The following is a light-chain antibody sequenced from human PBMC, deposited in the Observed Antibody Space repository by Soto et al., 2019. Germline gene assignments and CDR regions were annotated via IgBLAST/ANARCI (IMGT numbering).Light chain of an antibody. CDR2: DVS. J-gene: IGLJ1*01. Sequence: QSVLTQPASVSGSPGQSITISCTGTSSDVGGYNYVSWYQHHPGKAPKLMIYDVSNRPSGVSNRFSGSKSGNTASLTISGLQPEDDADYYCCSYTTSHTRQIVCGTGTKVTV. V-gene: IGLV2-14*03. CDR3: CSYTTSHTRQIV. CDR1: SSDVGGYNY.